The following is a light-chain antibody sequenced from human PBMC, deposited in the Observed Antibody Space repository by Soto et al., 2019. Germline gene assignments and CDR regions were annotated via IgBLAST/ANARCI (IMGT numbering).Light chain of an antibody. Sequence: QSALTQPASVSGSPGQSITISCTGTNSDIGAHNHVSWYQQYPGKAPTIVIYEVNNRPSGISHRFSGSKSGNTASLTISGLQAEDAANYYCCPFSRGTTLWIFGGGTKLTVL. V-gene: IGLV2-14*01. CDR1: NSDIGAHNH. J-gene: IGLJ2*01. CDR3: CPFSRGTTLWI. CDR2: EVN.